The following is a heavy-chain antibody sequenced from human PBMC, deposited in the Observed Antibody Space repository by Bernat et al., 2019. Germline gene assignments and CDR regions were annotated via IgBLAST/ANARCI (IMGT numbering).Heavy chain of an antibody. CDR3: ARGGFFDY. V-gene: IGHV4-39*01. CDR2: IYYSGSS. Sequence: QLQLQESGPGLVNPSETLSLTCAVSGGSISSTTYYWGWIRQPPGKGLEWIGIIYYSGSSYYNPSLKSRVTISVDTSKNQFSLKLSSVTAADTAVYYCARGGFFDYWGQGTLVTVSS. CDR1: GGSISSTTYY. J-gene: IGHJ4*02. D-gene: IGHD2-15*01.